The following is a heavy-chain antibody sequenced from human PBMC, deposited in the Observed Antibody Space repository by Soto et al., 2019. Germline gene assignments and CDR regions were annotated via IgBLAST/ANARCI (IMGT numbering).Heavy chain of an antibody. D-gene: IGHD2-21*02. CDR1: GYTFTTYD. CDR2: MNPESGDT. Sequence: QVQVVQSGAEVKKPGASVKVSCKVSGYTFTTYDINWVRQAPEQGLEWMGWMNPESGDTGFAQKFPGRLTMTRNTSMNTAFMELSSLRSEDTAVYYCASALLGTPWGQGTLVTVST. J-gene: IGHJ5*02. CDR3: ASALLGTP. V-gene: IGHV1-8*01.